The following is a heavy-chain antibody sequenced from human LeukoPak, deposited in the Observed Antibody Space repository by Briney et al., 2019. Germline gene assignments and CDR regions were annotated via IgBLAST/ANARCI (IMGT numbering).Heavy chain of an antibody. V-gene: IGHV3-48*02. CDR1: GFTFSSYS. CDR2: ISSSSSTI. D-gene: IGHD3-10*01. Sequence: GGFLRLSCAASGFTFSSYSMNWVRQAPGKGLEWVSYISSSSSTIYYADSVKGRFTISRDNAKNSLYLQMNSLRDEDTAVYYCARVGSGSYFYYYGMDVWGQGTTVTVSS. J-gene: IGHJ6*02. CDR3: ARVGSGSYFYYYGMDV.